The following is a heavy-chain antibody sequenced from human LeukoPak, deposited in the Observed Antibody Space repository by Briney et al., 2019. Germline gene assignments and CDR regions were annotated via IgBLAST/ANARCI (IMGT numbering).Heavy chain of an antibody. D-gene: IGHD6-13*01. V-gene: IGHV1-3*01. Sequence: ASVKVSCKASGYTFTSYAMHWVRQAPGQRLEWMGWINAGNGNTKYSQKFQGRVTITRDTSASTAYMELSSLRSEDTAVYYCASPNPGYSSSWFGSGAFDIWGQGTMVTVSS. CDR3: ASPNPGYSSSWFGSGAFDI. CDR2: INAGNGNT. CDR1: GYTFTSYA. J-gene: IGHJ3*02.